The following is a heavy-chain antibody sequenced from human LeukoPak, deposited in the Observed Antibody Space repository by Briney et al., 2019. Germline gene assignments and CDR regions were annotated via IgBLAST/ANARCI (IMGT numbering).Heavy chain of an antibody. CDR3: ARDDYGDSGYNWFDP. Sequence: ASVKVSCKASGYTFTSYGISWVRQAPGQGLEWMGWISAYNGNTNYAQKLQGRVTMTTDTSTSTAYMELRSLRSDDTAVYYCARDDYGDSGYNWFDPWGQGTLVTVSS. V-gene: IGHV1-18*01. CDR2: ISAYNGNT. CDR1: GYTFTSYG. J-gene: IGHJ5*02. D-gene: IGHD4-17*01.